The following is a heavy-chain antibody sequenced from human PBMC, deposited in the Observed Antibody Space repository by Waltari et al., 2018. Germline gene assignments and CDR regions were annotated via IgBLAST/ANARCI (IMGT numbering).Heavy chain of an antibody. CDR1: GGSISSGGYY. V-gene: IGHV4-31*03. CDR2: LYHIGST. CDR3: AREGSGGEPPNWFDP. Sequence: QVQLQESGPGLVKPSQTLSLTCTVSGGSISSGGYYWSWLRQHPGKGLEGVGYLYHIGSTDNIPTHKSRVTRPVDRSKNQFSLKLSSVTAADTAVYYCAREGSGGEPPNWFDPWGQGTLVTVSS. D-gene: IGHD3-16*01. J-gene: IGHJ5*02.